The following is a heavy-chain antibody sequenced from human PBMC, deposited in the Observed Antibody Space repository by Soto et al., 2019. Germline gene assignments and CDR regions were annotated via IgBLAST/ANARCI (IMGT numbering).Heavy chain of an antibody. J-gene: IGHJ5*02. Sequence: SETLSLACTVSGDSVSSGSYYWSWIRQPPGKGLEWVGYIFYSGSTDYNPSLKSRVTISVDTSKKHFSLKLSSVTAADTAVYYCARYPDRSARLAPSGQGTLVTVSS. CDR3: ARYPDRSARLAP. CDR2: IFYSGST. CDR1: GDSVSSGSYY. D-gene: IGHD3-10*01. V-gene: IGHV4-61*03.